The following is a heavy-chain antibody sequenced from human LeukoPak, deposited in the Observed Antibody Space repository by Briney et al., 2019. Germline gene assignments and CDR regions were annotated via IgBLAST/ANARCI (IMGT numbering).Heavy chain of an antibody. J-gene: IGHJ6*03. CDR3: AVSFYYYYMDV. CDR2: VSGSAGST. V-gene: IGHV3-23*01. Sequence: GGSLRLSCAASGFTFSSYAMHWVRQAPGKGLEWVSAVSGSAGSTYYADSVKGRFTISRDNSKNTLYLQMNSLRAEDTAVYYCAVSFYYYYMDVWGKGTTVTVSS. D-gene: IGHD1-7*01. CDR1: GFTFSSYA.